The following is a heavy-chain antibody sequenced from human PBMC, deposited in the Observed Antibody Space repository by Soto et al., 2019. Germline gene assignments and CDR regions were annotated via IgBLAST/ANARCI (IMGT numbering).Heavy chain of an antibody. CDR1: GYTFTSYA. D-gene: IGHD4-4*01. V-gene: IGHV1-3*01. CDR2: INAGNGNT. CDR3: ASSYSNYALIDYYYYGMDV. J-gene: IGHJ6*02. Sequence: ASVKVSCKASGYTFTSYAIHWVRQAPGQRLDWMGWINAGNGNTKYSQKFQGRVTITRDTSASTAYMELSSLRSEDTAVYYCASSYSNYALIDYYYYGMDVWGQGTTVTVSS.